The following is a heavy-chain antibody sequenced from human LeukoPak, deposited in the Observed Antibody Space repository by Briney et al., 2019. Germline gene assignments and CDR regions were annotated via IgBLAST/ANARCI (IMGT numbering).Heavy chain of an antibody. Sequence: SETLSLTCAASGCSISSGGYTWSWIRQPPGKGLEWIGYIYHSGSTYYNPSLKSRVTISVDRSKNQFSLKLSSVTAADTAVYYCARDDGGYGSGSFFDYWGQGTLVTVSS. J-gene: IGHJ4*02. CDR1: GCSISSGGYT. CDR2: IYHSGST. CDR3: ARDDGGYGSGSFFDY. D-gene: IGHD3-10*01. V-gene: IGHV4-30-2*01.